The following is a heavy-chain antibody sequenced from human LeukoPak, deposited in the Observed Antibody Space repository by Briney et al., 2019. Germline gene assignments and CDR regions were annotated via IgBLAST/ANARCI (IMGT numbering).Heavy chain of an antibody. CDR1: GDSVSSNSAT. CDR2: TYYMSKWYN. V-gene: IGHV6-1*01. CDR3: ARGGGYFDY. Sequence: SQTLSLTCAMSGDSVSSNSATWNWMRQSPSRGLESLGRTYYMSKWYNDYAVSVKSRITINPDTSKNQFSLQLNSVTPEDTAVYYCARGGGYFDYWGQGTLVTVSS. J-gene: IGHJ4*02. D-gene: IGHD3-16*01.